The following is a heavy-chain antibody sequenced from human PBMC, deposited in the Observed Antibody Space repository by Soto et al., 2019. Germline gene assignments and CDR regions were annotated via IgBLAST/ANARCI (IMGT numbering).Heavy chain of an antibody. V-gene: IGHV4-39*01. Sequence: SETLSLTCTVSGGSISSSSYYWGWIRQPPGKGLEWIGSIYYSGSTYYNPSLKSRVTISVDTSKNQFSLKLGSVTAADTAVYYCARQSVSYDFWSGYYLAGYYYYYMDVWGKGTTVTVSS. CDR3: ARQSVSYDFWSGYYLAGYYYYYMDV. J-gene: IGHJ6*03. CDR1: GGSISSSSYY. D-gene: IGHD3-3*01. CDR2: IYYSGST.